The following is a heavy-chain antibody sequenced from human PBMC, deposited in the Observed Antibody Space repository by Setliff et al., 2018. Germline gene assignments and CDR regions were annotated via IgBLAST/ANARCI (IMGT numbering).Heavy chain of an antibody. Sequence: SETLSLTCTFSGYSISSGHYWGWIRQPPGKGLEWIGSISHSGSTYYNPSLRSRVTISLDTSKNQFSPKLTSVTAADTAVYYCAGRRRYDYMDVWAKGTTVTVSS. CDR3: AGRRRYDYMDV. V-gene: IGHV4-38-2*02. CDR2: ISHSGST. J-gene: IGHJ6*03. CDR1: GYSISSGHY.